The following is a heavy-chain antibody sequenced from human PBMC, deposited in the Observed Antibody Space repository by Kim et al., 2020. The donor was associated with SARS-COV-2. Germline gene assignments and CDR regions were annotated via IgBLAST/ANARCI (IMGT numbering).Heavy chain of an antibody. D-gene: IGHD3-10*01. J-gene: IGHJ6*02. CDR2: IYYSGST. CDR1: GGSISSYY. V-gene: IGHV4-59*01. CDR3: ARVLLRGGSGSRIYYYYGMDV. Sequence: SETLSLTCTVSGGSISSYYWSWIRQPPGKGLEWIGYIYYSGSTNYNPSLKSRVTISVDTSKNQFSLKLSSVTAADTAVYYCARVLLRGGSGSRIYYYYGMDVWGQGTTVTVSS.